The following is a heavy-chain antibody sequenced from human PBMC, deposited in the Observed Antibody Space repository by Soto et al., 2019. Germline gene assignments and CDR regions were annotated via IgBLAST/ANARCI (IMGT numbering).Heavy chain of an antibody. J-gene: IGHJ4*02. Sequence: GGSLRLSCAASGFTFSSYWMNWVRQAPGKGLEWVANIKQDGSEKYYVDSVKGRFTISRDNAKNSLYLQVNSLRAEDTAVYHCARCYYDSSGSHFDYWGQGILVTVSS. CDR2: IKQDGSEK. D-gene: IGHD3-22*01. CDR1: GFTFSSYW. CDR3: ARCYYDSSGSHFDY. V-gene: IGHV3-7*05.